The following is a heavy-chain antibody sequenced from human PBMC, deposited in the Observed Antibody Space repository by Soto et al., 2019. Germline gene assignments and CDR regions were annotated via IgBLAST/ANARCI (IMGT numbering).Heavy chain of an antibody. V-gene: IGHV3-7*03. CDR3: VRATYFSDSSGYTRCFDY. D-gene: IGHD3-22*01. Sequence: GGSLRLSCAASGFTFSSYWMSWFRQAPVNWLEWVANIKQDGSEKYYVDSVKGRFTTSRDESKNSVYLQMNSLKTEDTAVYYCVRATYFSDSSGYTRCFDYWGQGTLVTVSS. CDR2: IKQDGSEK. J-gene: IGHJ4*02. CDR1: GFTFSSYW.